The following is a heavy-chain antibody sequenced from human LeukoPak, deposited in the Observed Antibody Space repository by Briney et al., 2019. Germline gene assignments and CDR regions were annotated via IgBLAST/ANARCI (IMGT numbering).Heavy chain of an antibody. V-gene: IGHV3-30*03. CDR3: ARDIGVATGERGLDY. D-gene: IGHD5-12*01. J-gene: IGHJ4*02. Sequence: QPGGSLRLSCAASGFTFSSYGMHWVRQAPGKGLEWVAVISYDGSNKYYADSVKGRFTISRDNAKNSLYLQMNSLRAEDTAVYYCARDIGVATGERGLDYWGQGTLVTVSS. CDR1: GFTFSSYG. CDR2: ISYDGSNK.